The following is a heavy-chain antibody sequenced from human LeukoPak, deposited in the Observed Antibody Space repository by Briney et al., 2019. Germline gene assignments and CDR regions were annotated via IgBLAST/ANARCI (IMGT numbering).Heavy chain of an antibody. D-gene: IGHD1-26*01. J-gene: IGHJ4*02. Sequence: PGGSLRLSCAASGFTFSSYWMSWVRQAPGKGLEWVANIKQDGSEKYYVDSVKGRFTISRDNAKNSLYLQMNSLRAEDTAVYYCARSSLDGPEEWELLSGYFDYWGQGTLVTVSS. CDR3: ARSSLDGPEEWELLSGYFDY. CDR2: IKQDGSEK. V-gene: IGHV3-7*01. CDR1: GFTFSSYW.